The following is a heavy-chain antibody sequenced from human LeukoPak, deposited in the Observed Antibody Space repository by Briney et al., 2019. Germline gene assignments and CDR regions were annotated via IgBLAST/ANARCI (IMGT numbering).Heavy chain of an antibody. CDR3: ATDSNTYSGSYYGNY. CDR1: GYTLTELS. V-gene: IGHV1-24*01. CDR2: FDPEDGET. D-gene: IGHD1-26*01. Sequence: ASVKVSCKVSGYTLTELSMHCVRQAPGKGLEWRGGFDPEDGETIYAQKFQGRVTMTEDTSTDTAFMELCSLRSEDTAVYYCATDSNTYSGSYYGNYWGQGTLVTVSS. J-gene: IGHJ4*02.